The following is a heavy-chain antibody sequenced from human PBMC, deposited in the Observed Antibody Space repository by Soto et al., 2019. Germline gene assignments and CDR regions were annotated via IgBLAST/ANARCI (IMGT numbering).Heavy chain of an antibody. Sequence: GGSLRLSCAASGFICSSYDMSWVRQAPGKALEWVSTILGSDSTHYDDSVRGRFTISRDRSKNTVYLQMNSLTAGDKAVYSCAKATTTGGGAFDISGQGTMVTVSS. CDR3: AKATTTGGGAFDI. CDR2: ILGSDST. D-gene: IGHD2-8*02. CDR1: GFICSSYD. J-gene: IGHJ3*02. V-gene: IGHV3-23*01.